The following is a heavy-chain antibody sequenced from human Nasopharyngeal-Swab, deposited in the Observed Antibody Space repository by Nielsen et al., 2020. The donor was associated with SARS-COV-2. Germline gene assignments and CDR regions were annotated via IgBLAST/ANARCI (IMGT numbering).Heavy chain of an antibody. Sequence: SGPTLLQPTQTLTLTCTFSGFSLSTSGMCVSWIRQPPGKALEWLALIDWDDDKYYSTSLKTRLTISKDTSKNQVVLTMTNMDPVDTATYYCARILGYSSSWPHFDYWGQGTLVTVSS. J-gene: IGHJ4*02. CDR1: GFSLSTSGMC. CDR2: IDWDDDK. CDR3: ARILGYSSSWPHFDY. V-gene: IGHV2-70*01. D-gene: IGHD6-13*01.